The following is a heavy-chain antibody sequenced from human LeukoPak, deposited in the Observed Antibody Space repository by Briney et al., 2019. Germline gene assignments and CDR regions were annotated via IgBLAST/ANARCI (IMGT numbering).Heavy chain of an antibody. CDR1: GFTFSNAW. CDR3: AKHGYSSGWPRVPSDY. V-gene: IGHV3-15*01. J-gene: IGHJ4*02. CDR2: IKSKTDGGTT. D-gene: IGHD6-19*01. Sequence: GSLRLSCAASGFTFSNAWMSWVRQAPGKGLEWVGRIKSKTDGGTTDYAAPVKGRFTISRDDSKNTLYLQMNSLRAEDTAVYYCAKHGYSSGWPRVPSDYWGQGTLVTVSS.